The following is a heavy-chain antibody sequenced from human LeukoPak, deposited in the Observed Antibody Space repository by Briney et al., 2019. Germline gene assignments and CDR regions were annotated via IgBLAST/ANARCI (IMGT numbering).Heavy chain of an antibody. CDR1: GFTFSSFE. CDR3: ARGDGSSGWYLDY. J-gene: IGHJ4*02. Sequence: GGSLRPSCAVSGFTFSSFEMNWVRQAPGKGLEWVSYITVSGSTKYYADSVKGRFTISRDNAKNSLYLQMNSLRAEDTAVYYCARGDGSSGWYLDYWGQGTLVTVSS. V-gene: IGHV3-48*03. D-gene: IGHD6-19*01. CDR2: ITVSGSTK.